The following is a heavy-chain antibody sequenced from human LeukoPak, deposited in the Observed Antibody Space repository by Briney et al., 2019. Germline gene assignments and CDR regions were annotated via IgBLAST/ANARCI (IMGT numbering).Heavy chain of an antibody. D-gene: IGHD3-22*01. CDR1: GFTFRRYE. J-gene: IGHJ4*02. V-gene: IGHV3-48*03. Sequence: GGSLRLSCAASGFTFRRYEMNWVRQAPGKGLEWVSYIASSGSTIYYADSVKGRFTISRDNAKNSLYLQMNSLRAEDTAVYYCARANYYDISGYDYWGQGPLVTVSS. CDR2: IASSGSTI. CDR3: ARANYYDISGYDY.